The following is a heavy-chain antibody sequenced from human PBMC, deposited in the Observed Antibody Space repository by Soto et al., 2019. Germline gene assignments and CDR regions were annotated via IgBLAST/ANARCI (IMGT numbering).Heavy chain of an antibody. D-gene: IGHD2-21*02. Sequence: SETLSLTCTVSGGSISSGDYYWSWIRQPPGKGLEWIGYIYYSGSTYYNPSLKSRVTISVDTSKNQFSLKLSSVTAADPAVYYCASLVVTAHNWFDPWGQGTLVTVSS. J-gene: IGHJ5*02. CDR3: ASLVVTAHNWFDP. CDR2: IYYSGST. V-gene: IGHV4-30-4*01. CDR1: GGSISSGDYY.